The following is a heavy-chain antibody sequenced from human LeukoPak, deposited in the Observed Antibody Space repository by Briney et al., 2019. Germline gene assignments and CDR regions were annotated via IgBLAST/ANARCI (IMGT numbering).Heavy chain of an antibody. CDR2: IPYDGSNK. D-gene: IGHD3-22*01. Sequence: PGGSLRLSCAASGFTFSSYGMYWVRQAPGRGLQWVAFIPYDGSNKYYADSVKGRFTISRDNSKNTLYLQMNSLRAEDTAVYYCAKDYDSSGYYPVDAFDIWGPGTMVTVSS. CDR3: AKDYDSSGYYPVDAFDI. J-gene: IGHJ3*02. CDR1: GFTFSSYG. V-gene: IGHV3-30*02.